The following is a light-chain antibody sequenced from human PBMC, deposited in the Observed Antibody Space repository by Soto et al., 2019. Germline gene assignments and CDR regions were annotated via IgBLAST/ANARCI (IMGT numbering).Light chain of an antibody. V-gene: IGKV1-39*01. CDR1: QSISRN. J-gene: IGKJ2*02. CDR3: QQSYSTPLWT. Sequence: DIQMTQSPSSLSASVGDRITITCRASQSISRNLNWYQQKPGKAPKVLIYAASSLQSGVPSRFSGSGSGTDFTLTISSLQPEDFATYYCQQSYSTPLWTFGHGTKLEIK. CDR2: AAS.